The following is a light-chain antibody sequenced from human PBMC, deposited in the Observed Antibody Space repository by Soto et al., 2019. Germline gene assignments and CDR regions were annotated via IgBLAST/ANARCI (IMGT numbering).Light chain of an antibody. CDR3: QQYNSYSS. V-gene: IGKV1-5*01. J-gene: IGKJ4*01. Sequence: DIQMTQSPSTLSASVGDRVTITCRASQSISSWLAWYQQKPGKAPKLLIFDASILESGVPSRFSGSRSGTEFTLTISSLQPDDFATYYCQQYNSYSSFVGGTSVEIK. CDR1: QSISSW. CDR2: DAS.